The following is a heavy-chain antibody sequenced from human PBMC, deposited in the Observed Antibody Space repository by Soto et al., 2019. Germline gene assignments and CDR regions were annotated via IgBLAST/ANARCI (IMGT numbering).Heavy chain of an antibody. CDR1: GYTFTGYY. Sequence: ASVKVSCKASGYTFTGYYMHWVRQAPGQGLEWMGWINPNSGGTNYAQKFQGWVTMTRGTSISTAYMEPSRLRSDDTAVYYCARSSGSYRLPSAYGMDVWGQGTTVTV. CDR3: ARSSGSYRLPSAYGMDV. J-gene: IGHJ6*02. CDR2: INPNSGGT. V-gene: IGHV1-2*04. D-gene: IGHD1-26*01.